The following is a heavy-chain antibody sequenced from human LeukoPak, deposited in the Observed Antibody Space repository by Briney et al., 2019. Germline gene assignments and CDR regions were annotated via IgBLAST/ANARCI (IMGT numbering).Heavy chain of an antibody. CDR2: IYYSGST. V-gene: IGHV4-59*01. CDR1: GGSISSYY. Sequence: SETLSLTCTISGGSISSYYWSWIRQPPGKGLEWIGYIYYSGSTNYNPSLKSRVTISVDTSKDQFSLKLSSVTAADTAVYYCARVGRRIVVPAAHYYYYYMDVWGKGTTVTVSS. CDR3: ARVGRRIVVPAAHYYYYYMDV. J-gene: IGHJ6*03. D-gene: IGHD2-2*01.